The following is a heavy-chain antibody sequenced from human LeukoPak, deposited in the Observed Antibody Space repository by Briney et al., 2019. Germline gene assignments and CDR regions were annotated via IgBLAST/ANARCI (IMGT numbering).Heavy chain of an antibody. CDR2: MSPNSGNT. Sequence: GASVKVSCKASGYTFTSYDINWVRQATGQGLEWMGWMSPNSGNTGYAQKFQGRVTMTRNTSISTAYMELSSLRSEDTAVYYCARALCGGDCYSLDYWGQGTLVTVSS. CDR1: GYTFTSYD. V-gene: IGHV1-8*01. J-gene: IGHJ4*02. D-gene: IGHD2-21*01. CDR3: ARALCGGDCYSLDY.